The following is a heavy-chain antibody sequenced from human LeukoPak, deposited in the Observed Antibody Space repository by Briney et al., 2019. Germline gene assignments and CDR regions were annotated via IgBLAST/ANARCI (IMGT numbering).Heavy chain of an antibody. CDR3: ARLYYYDSSGYYGYFDY. Sequence: SETLSLTCTISGYSISSGYYWGWIRQPPGKGLEWIGSIYHSGSTYYNPSLKSRVTISVDTSKNQFSLKLSSVTAADTAVYYCARLYYYDSSGYYGYFDYWGQGTLVTVSS. V-gene: IGHV4-38-2*02. CDR1: GYSISSGYY. D-gene: IGHD3-22*01. CDR2: IYHSGST. J-gene: IGHJ4*02.